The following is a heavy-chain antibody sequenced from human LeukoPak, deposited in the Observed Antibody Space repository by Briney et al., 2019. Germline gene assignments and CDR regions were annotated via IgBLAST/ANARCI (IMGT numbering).Heavy chain of an antibody. CDR3: ARYRDSGGRLAFDI. D-gene: IGHD2-15*01. CDR2: IYYSGTT. CDR1: GGPISSDGYY. J-gene: IGHJ3*02. V-gene: IGHV4-31*03. Sequence: SETLSLTCTVSGGPISSDGYYWTWIRQHPGKGLEWIGYIYYSGTTYYNPSLESRVTLSVDTSKNQLSLRLSSVTAADTAVYYCARYRDSGGRLAFDIWGQGTMATVSS.